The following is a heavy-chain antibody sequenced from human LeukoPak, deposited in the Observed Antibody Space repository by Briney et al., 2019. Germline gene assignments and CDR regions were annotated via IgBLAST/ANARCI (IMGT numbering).Heavy chain of an antibody. V-gene: IGHV4-39*01. CDR3: ARRRYYDGSGYLE. J-gene: IGHJ1*01. Sequence: SETLSLTCSVSGDSVSRSDSYWDWIRQPPWKGLEWIGTIYYSGRTYYSPSLKSRVTMSVDPSNNQFSLNLRSVTAADTAVYYCARRRYYDGSGYLEWGQGNLLSVSS. D-gene: IGHD3-22*01. CDR2: IYYSGRT. CDR1: GDSVSRSDSY.